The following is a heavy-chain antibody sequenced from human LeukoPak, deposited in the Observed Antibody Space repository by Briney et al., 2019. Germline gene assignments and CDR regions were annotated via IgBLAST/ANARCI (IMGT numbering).Heavy chain of an antibody. CDR1: GYSFTSYW. CDR3: ARPSGRWQYDAFDI. D-gene: IGHD6-19*01. V-gene: IGHV5-51*03. CDR2: IYPGDSDT. J-gene: IGHJ3*02. Sequence: KPGESLKVSCKGSGYSFTSYWIGWVRKMPGKGLEWMGTIYPGDSDTRYSPSFQGQVTISADKSISTAYLQWSSLKASDTAMYYCARPSGRWQYDAFDIWGQGTMVTVSS.